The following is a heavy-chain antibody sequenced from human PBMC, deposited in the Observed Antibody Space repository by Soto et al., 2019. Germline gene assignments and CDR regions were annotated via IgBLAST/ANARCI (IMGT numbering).Heavy chain of an antibody. CDR3: VRDTMRASAAASLDY. V-gene: IGHV3-48*03. CDR1: GFTFSTYE. D-gene: IGHD2-2*01. J-gene: IGHJ4*02. CDR2: ISVSGNII. Sequence: GGSLRLSCAVSGFTFSTYEFNWVRQAPGRGLEWISYISVSGNIIKYAESVKGRFTISRDNAENSLHLHMSNLRVDDAALYFCVRDTMRASAAASLDYWGQGTQVPVSS.